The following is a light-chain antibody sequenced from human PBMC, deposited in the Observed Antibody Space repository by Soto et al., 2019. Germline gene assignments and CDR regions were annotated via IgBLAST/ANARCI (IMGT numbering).Light chain of an antibody. CDR1: QSGSDSY. CDR3: QQYNNWPPV. CDR2: GVS. V-gene: IGKV3-20*01. Sequence: EIVLTQSPGTLSLSPGERATLSCRASQSGSDSYLAWYQQKPGQPPRLLIYGVSSRGYGIPDRFSGSGSGTDFTLTISRLEPEDFAVYYCQQYNNWPPVFGPGTKVDIK. J-gene: IGKJ3*01.